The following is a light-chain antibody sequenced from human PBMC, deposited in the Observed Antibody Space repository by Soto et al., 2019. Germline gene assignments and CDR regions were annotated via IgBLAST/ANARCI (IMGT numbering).Light chain of an antibody. Sequence: EIVLTQSPGTLSLSPGERATLSCRASQSVSSTYFAWYQRKPGQALMLLIYGAASRATGIPDRFSGSGSGTDFTLTIIRLEPEDFAVYYCQQYGSSPPTFGQGTKLEIK. V-gene: IGKV3-20*01. CDR3: QQYGSSPPT. J-gene: IGKJ2*01. CDR2: GAA. CDR1: QSVSSTY.